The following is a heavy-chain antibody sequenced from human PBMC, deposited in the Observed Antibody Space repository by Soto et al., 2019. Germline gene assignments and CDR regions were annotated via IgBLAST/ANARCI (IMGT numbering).Heavy chain of an antibody. CDR3: AKALITMTITDAFDI. Sequence: QVHLVESGGGVVQPGRSLRLSCAASGFTFSSYAMHWVRQAPGKGLEWVAVISYDGSNKYYADSVKGRFTISRDNSKNTLYLQMNSLRPEDTAVYYCAKALITMTITDAFDIWGQGTMVTVSS. J-gene: IGHJ3*02. D-gene: IGHD3-22*01. CDR1: GFTFSSYA. CDR2: ISYDGSNK. V-gene: IGHV3-30*18.